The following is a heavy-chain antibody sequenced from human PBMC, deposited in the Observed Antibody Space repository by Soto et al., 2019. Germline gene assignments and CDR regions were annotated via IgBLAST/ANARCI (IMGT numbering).Heavy chain of an antibody. J-gene: IGHJ5*02. Sequence: QVQLQQWGAGLLKPSETLSLTCAVYGGSFSGYYWSWIRQPPGKGLEWIGEINHSGSTNYNPSLKSRVTISVDTSKTQFSLKLSSVTAADTAVYYCARAPTGTRKFDPWGQGPLVTVSS. V-gene: IGHV4-34*01. CDR1: GGSFSGYY. D-gene: IGHD1-1*01. CDR2: INHSGST. CDR3: ARAPTGTRKFDP.